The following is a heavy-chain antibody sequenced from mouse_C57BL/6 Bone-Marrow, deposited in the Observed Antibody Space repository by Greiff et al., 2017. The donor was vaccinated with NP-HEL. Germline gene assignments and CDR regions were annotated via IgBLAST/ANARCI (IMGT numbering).Heavy chain of an antibody. CDR1: GYSFTGYF. D-gene: IGHD2-5*01. CDR2: INPYNGDT. J-gene: IGHJ4*01. CDR3: ARMHYSNRWDAMDY. Sequence: EVQLQQSGPELVKPGDSVKISCKASGYSFTGYFMNWVMQSHGKSLEWIGRINPYNGDTFYNQKFKGKATLTVDKSSSTAHMELRRLTSDDSAVYYCARMHYSNRWDAMDYWGQGTSVTVSS. V-gene: IGHV1-20*01.